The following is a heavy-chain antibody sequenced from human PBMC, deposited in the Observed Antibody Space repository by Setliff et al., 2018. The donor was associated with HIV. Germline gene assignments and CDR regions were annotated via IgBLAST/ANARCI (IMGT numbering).Heavy chain of an antibody. CDR2: IYYMGRT. J-gene: IGHJ6*02. CDR3: ARMDSSTWPDYYFYGMDV. CDR1: GYSINNGLY. V-gene: IGHV4-59*11. D-gene: IGHD2-2*01. Sequence: NPSETLSLTCTVSGYSINNGLYWAWIRQPPGKGLEFVGYIYYMGRTTYNPSLKSRLTISVDKSKSQFSLKVRSVTAADTAVYYCARMDSSTWPDYYFYGMDVWGQGTTVTVS.